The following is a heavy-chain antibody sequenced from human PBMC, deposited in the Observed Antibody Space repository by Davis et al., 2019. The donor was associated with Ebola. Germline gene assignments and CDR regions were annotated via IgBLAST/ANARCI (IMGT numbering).Heavy chain of an antibody. V-gene: IGHV3-33*08. CDR3: ARASGTSSMAFDI. CDR2: IWYDGSNK. J-gene: IGHJ3*02. CDR1: GFTFSSYA. D-gene: IGHD2-2*01. Sequence: PGGSLRLSCAASGFTFSSYAMSWVRQAPGKGLEWVAVIWYDGSNKYYADSVKGRFTISRDNSKNTLYLQMNSLRAEDTAVYYCARASGTSSMAFDIWGQGTMVTVSS.